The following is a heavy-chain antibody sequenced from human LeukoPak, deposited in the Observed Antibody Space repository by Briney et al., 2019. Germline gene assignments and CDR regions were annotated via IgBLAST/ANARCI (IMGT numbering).Heavy chain of an antibody. D-gene: IGHD3-22*01. J-gene: IGHJ4*02. Sequence: KPSETLSLTCTVSGGSISSSSYYWGWIPQPPGKGLEWIGSIYYSGSTYYNPSLKSRVTISVDTSKNQFSLKLSSVTAADTAVYYCASPSVDYDKNYWGQGTLVTVSS. CDR2: IYYSGST. CDR3: ASPSVDYDKNY. CDR1: GGSISSSSYY. V-gene: IGHV4-39*01.